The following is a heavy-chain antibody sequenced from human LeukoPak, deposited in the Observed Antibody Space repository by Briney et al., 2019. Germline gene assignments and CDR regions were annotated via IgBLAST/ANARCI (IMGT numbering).Heavy chain of an antibody. Sequence: KASETLSLTCAVYGGSFSGYYWSWIRQPPGKGLEWIGEINHSGSTNYNPSLKSRVTISVDTSKNQFSLKLSSVTAADTAVYYCARGRTKRITMVRGVIHFDYWGQGTLVTVSS. V-gene: IGHV4-34*01. CDR2: INHSGST. J-gene: IGHJ4*02. D-gene: IGHD3-10*01. CDR1: GGSFSGYY. CDR3: ARGRTKRITMVRGVIHFDY.